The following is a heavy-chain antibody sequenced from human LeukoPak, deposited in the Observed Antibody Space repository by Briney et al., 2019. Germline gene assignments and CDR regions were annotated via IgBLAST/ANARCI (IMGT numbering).Heavy chain of an antibody. V-gene: IGHV1-69*13. J-gene: IGHJ4*02. CDR1: GGTFSSYA. CDR3: ARVGGYSGYEPLDY. D-gene: IGHD5-12*01. Sequence: ASVQVSCKASGGTFSSYAISWVRQAPGQGLEWMGGIIPIFGTANYAQKFQGRVTITADESTSTAYMELSSLRSEDTAVYYCARVGGYSGYEPLDYWGQGTLVTVSS. CDR2: IIPIFGTA.